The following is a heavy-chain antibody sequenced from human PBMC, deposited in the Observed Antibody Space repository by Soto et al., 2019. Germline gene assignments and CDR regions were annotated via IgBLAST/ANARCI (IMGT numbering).Heavy chain of an antibody. V-gene: IGHV3-21*01. D-gene: IGHD6-19*01. CDR2: ISSSSSYI. CDR3: ARESIAVAGTASYGMDV. CDR1: VFTFSSYT. Sequence: SLRLSCAASVFTFSSYTMNWVRQAPGKGLEWVSSISSSSSYIYYADSVKGRFTISRDNAKNSLYLQMNSLRAEDTAVYYCARESIAVAGTASYGMDVWGQGTTVTVSS. J-gene: IGHJ6*02.